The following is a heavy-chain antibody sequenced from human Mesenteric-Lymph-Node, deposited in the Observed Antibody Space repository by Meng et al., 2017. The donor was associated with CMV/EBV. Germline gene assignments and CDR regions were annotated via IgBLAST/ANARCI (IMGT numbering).Heavy chain of an antibody. J-gene: IGHJ6*02. CDR2: ISSSSSYI. CDR3: ASLGSGSYTNYVMDV. V-gene: IGHV3-21*01. Sequence: GESLKISCAASGFTSSSYSMNWVRQAPGKGLEWVSSISSSSSYIYYADSVKGRFTISRDNAKNSLYLQMNSLRAEDTAVYYCASLGSGSYTNYVMDVWGQGTTVTVSS. D-gene: IGHD3-10*01. CDR1: GFTSSSYS.